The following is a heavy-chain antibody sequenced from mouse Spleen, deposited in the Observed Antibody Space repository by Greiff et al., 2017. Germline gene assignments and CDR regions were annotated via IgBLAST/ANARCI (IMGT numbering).Heavy chain of an antibody. CDR3: AKQKLAWFAY. Sequence: EVHLVESGGGLVKPGGSLNLSCSASGFTFSDYGMHWVRQAPEKGLEWVAYINIGSSTMFYADTVKGRFTISRDNAKNTLFLQMTSLRSEDTAMYYCAKQKLAWFAYWGQGTLVTVSA. V-gene: IGHV5-17*01. D-gene: IGHD1-3*01. CDR2: INIGSSTM. J-gene: IGHJ3*01. CDR1: GFTFSDYG.